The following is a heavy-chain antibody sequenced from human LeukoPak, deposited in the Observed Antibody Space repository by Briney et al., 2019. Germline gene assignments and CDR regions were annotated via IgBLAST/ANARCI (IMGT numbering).Heavy chain of an antibody. CDR1: GGSLSDYF. D-gene: IGHD5/OR15-5a*01. V-gene: IGHV4-4*07. CDR3: ATLVSTRYYFDY. J-gene: IGHJ4*02. CDR2: IHTSGTT. Sequence: SETLSLTCTVSGGSLSDYFWSWIRQPPGKGLEWIGRIHTSGTTNYNPSLKSRVTMSVDTSKNQFSLRLTSVTAADTAVYFCATLVSTRYYFDYWGQGTLVTVSS.